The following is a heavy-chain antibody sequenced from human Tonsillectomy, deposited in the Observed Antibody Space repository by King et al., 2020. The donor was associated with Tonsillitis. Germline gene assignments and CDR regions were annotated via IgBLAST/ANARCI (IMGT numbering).Heavy chain of an antibody. V-gene: IGHV3-30*18. D-gene: IGHD6-19*01. CDR1: GFTFSSYG. Sequence: VQLVESGGGVVQPGRSLRLSCAASGFTFSSYGIHWVRQAPGKGLEWVAVISSDGSKKYYADSVRGRFTISRDNSKNTLYLQMNSLRADDTAVYHCAKARQWLVHFDYWGQGTLVTVSS. J-gene: IGHJ4*02. CDR2: ISSDGSKK. CDR3: AKARQWLVHFDY.